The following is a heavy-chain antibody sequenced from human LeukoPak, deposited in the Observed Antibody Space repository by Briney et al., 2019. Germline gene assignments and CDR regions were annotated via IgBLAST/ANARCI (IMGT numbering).Heavy chain of an antibody. CDR2: IIPILGIA. D-gene: IGHD1-26*01. V-gene: IGHV1-69*04. J-gene: IGHJ5*02. CDR3: ARAEATWDWFDP. Sequence: SVKVSCKASGGTFSSYAISWVRQAPGQGLEWMGRIIPILGIANYAQKFQGRVTMTRDTSISTAYMELSRLKFDDTAVYYCARAEATWDWFDPWGQGTLVTVSS. CDR1: GGTFSSYA.